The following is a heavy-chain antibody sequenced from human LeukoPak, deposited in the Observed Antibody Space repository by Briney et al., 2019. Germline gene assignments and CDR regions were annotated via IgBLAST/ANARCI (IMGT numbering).Heavy chain of an antibody. Sequence: PGGSLRLSCAASGFSVSSNYMSWVRQAPGKGLEWVSVIYSGGRTYYADPVKGRFTISRDNSKNTLYLQLNSLRAEDTAVYYCARDRYGSGSLYYYYYYMDVWGKGTTVTISS. CDR2: IYSGGRT. J-gene: IGHJ6*03. V-gene: IGHV3-66*01. CDR3: ARDRYGSGSLYYYYYYMDV. CDR1: GFSVSSNY. D-gene: IGHD3-10*01.